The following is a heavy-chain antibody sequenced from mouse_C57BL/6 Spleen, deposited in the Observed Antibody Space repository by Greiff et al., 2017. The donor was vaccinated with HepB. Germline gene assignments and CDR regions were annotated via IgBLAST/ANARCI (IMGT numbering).Heavy chain of an antibody. V-gene: IGHV5-17*01. Sequence: EVKLVESGGGLVKPGGSLKLSCAASGFTFSDYGMHWVRQAPEKGLEWVAYISSGSSTIYYADTVKGRFTISRDNAKNTLFLQMTSLRSEDTAMYYCARSYDYDGRFAYWGQGTLVTVSA. CDR3: ARSYDYDGRFAY. CDR2: ISSGSSTI. J-gene: IGHJ3*01. D-gene: IGHD2-4*01. CDR1: GFTFSDYG.